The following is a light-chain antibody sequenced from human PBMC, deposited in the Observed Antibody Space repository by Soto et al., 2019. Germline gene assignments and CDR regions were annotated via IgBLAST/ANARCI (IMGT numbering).Light chain of an antibody. Sequence: QSALTQPRSVSGSPGQSVTISCTGTSSDVGGYNYVSWYQQHPGKAPKLMIYDVSKRPSGVPDRFSGSKSGNTASLTISGLQAEDEGDYYCCSYTGSYTFYVCGTGTKLTVL. CDR1: SSDVGGYNY. V-gene: IGLV2-11*01. J-gene: IGLJ1*01. CDR2: DVS. CDR3: CSYTGSYTFYV.